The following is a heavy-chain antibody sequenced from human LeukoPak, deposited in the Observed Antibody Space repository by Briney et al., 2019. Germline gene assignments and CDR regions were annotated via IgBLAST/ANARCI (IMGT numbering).Heavy chain of an antibody. Sequence: ASVKVSCKASGYTFTGYYMHWVRQAPGQGLEWMGWISAYNGNTNYAQKLQGRVTMTTDTSTSTAYMELRSLRSDDTAVYYCARRQLPLDYWGQGTLVTVSS. CDR2: ISAYNGNT. V-gene: IGHV1-18*04. CDR3: ARRQLPLDY. CDR1: GYTFTGYY. J-gene: IGHJ4*02. D-gene: IGHD2-2*01.